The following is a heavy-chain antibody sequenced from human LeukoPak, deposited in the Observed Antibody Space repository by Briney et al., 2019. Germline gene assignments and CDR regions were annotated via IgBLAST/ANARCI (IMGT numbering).Heavy chain of an antibody. J-gene: IGHJ5*02. CDR1: GYSFTSYW. CDR3: AISHYDFWSGYFSGPHWFDP. Sequence: GETLKISCKGSGYSFTSYWIGWVRQMPGKGLEWMGIIYPGDSDTRYSPSFQGQVTISADKSISTAYLQWSSLKASDTAMYYCAISHYDFWSGYFSGPHWFDPWGQGTLVTVSS. D-gene: IGHD3-3*01. V-gene: IGHV5-51*01. CDR2: IYPGDSDT.